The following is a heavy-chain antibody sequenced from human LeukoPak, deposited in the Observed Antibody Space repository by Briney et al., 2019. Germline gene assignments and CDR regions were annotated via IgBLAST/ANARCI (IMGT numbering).Heavy chain of an antibody. CDR3: ARDLSYYDSSGYTTAALDY. CDR1: GGTFSSYA. D-gene: IGHD3-22*01. J-gene: IGHJ4*02. CDR2: IIPILGIA. V-gene: IGHV1-69*04. Sequence: SVKVSCKASGGTFSSYAISWVRQAPGQGLEWMGRIIPILGIANYAQKFQGRVTITADKSTSTAYMELSSLRSEDMAVYYCARDLSYYDSSGYTTAALDYWGQGTLVTVSS.